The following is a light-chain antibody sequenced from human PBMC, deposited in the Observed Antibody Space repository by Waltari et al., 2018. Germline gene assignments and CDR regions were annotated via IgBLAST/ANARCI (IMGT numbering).Light chain of an antibody. J-gene: IGLJ2*01. V-gene: IGLV3-25*03. CDR2: KDT. CDR3: QSADSTSTHVV. Sequence: SYELTPPPSLPVSPGQTPTLTCSVDVLPKQFAFWYPQKPGQAPVLVTYKDTERPSGIPDRFSGSTSGTTVTLTISGVQAEDEADYYCQSADSTSTHVVFGGGTKLTVL. CDR1: VLPKQF.